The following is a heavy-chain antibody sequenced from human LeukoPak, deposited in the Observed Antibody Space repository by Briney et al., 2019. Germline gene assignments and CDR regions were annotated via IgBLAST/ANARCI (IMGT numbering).Heavy chain of an antibody. V-gene: IGHV3-53*01. Sequence: GGSLRLSCEASGLTVSSNHMSWVRQAPGKGLEWVLVIYTGGSTDYADSVKGRFTISRDNSKNTLNLQMNSLRAEDTAVYYCARGARAATGYYYYYMDVWGKGTTVTVSS. CDR1: GLTVSSNH. CDR3: ARGARAATGYYYYYMDV. J-gene: IGHJ6*03. D-gene: IGHD2-15*01. CDR2: IYTGGST.